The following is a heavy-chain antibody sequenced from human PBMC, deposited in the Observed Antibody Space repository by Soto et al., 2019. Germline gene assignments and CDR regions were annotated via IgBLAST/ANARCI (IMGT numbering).Heavy chain of an antibody. J-gene: IGHJ4*02. CDR1: GFSVSTSGVG. D-gene: IGHD4-17*01. Sequence: QITLKESGPTLVKPTQTLTLTCTFSGFSVSTSGVGVVWSRQPPGKALEWLALIYLYDDKRYSPSLKSRLTITKDTSKNQVVLTITDMDPVDTATYYCAHTTVTTDFDYWGQGTLVTVSS. V-gene: IGHV2-5*01. CDR3: AHTTVTTDFDY. CDR2: IYLYDDK.